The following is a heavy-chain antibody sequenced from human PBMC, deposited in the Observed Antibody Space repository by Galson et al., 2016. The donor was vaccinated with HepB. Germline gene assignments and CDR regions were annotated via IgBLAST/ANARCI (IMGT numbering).Heavy chain of an antibody. CDR3: ARGPYDIGGYYPCQFDS. Sequence: SVKVSCKASGYNFISFHLHWVRQAPGQGLEWVGIINPEGGSTIHAQKFQGRVTMTRDTSTSTVYLELSSLRSEDTAVYYCARGPYDIGGYYPCQFDSWGQGALVTVSS. CDR1: GYNFISFH. CDR2: INPEGGST. V-gene: IGHV1-46*01. J-gene: IGHJ4*02. D-gene: IGHD3-22*01.